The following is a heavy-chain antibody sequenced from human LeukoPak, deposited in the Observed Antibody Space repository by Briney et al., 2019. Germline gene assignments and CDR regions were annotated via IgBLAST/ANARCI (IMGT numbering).Heavy chain of an antibody. D-gene: IGHD3-10*01. CDR3: ASYGSGNFWYAFDI. CDR1: GGSISSYY. V-gene: IGHV4-59*08. CDR2: IYYSGST. Sequence: SETLSLTCTVSGGSISSYYWSWIRQPPGKGLEWIGYIYYSGSTNYNPSLKSRVTISVDTSKNQFSLKLSSVTAADTAVYYCASYGSGNFWYAFDIWGQGTMVTVSS. J-gene: IGHJ3*02.